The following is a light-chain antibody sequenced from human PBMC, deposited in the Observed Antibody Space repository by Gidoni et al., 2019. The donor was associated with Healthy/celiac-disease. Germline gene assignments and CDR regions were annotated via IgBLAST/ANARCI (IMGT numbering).Light chain of an antibody. J-gene: IGKJ1*01. CDR1: QSVSSY. CDR2: DAS. CDR3: QQRSNWPT. V-gene: IGKV3-11*01. Sequence: EIVLTQSPATLSLSPGERATLSCRASQSVSSYLAWYQQKPGLIYDASNRATGTPARFSGSWSGTDFTLTISSLEPEDFAVYYCQQRSNWPTFGQGTKVEIK.